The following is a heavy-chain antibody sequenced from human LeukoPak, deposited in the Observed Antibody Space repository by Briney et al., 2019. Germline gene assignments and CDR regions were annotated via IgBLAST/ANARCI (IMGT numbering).Heavy chain of an antibody. CDR1: GFTFSSYA. CDR2: ISYDGSNK. D-gene: IGHD6-19*01. V-gene: IGHV3-30-3*01. CDR3: ASREVAGTRPVDY. J-gene: IGHJ4*02. Sequence: QPGGSLRLSCAASGFTFSSYAMHWVRQAPGKGLEWVAVISYDGSNKYYADSVKGRFTISRDNSKNTLYLQMNSLRAEDTAVYYCASREVAGTRPVDYWGQGTLVTVSS.